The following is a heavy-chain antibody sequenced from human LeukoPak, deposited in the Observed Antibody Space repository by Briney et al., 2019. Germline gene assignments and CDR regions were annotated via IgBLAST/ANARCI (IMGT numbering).Heavy chain of an antibody. Sequence: GGSLRLSCAASGFTFSSYAMSWVRQAPGKGLEWISDISGSGGGTYYADSVKGRFTISRDNSKNTLCLQMNSLRAEDTAVYYCAVSSGSIYFAYWGQGTLVTVSS. V-gene: IGHV3-23*01. CDR1: GFTFSSYA. J-gene: IGHJ4*02. D-gene: IGHD6-19*01. CDR2: ISGSGGGT. CDR3: AVSSGSIYFAY.